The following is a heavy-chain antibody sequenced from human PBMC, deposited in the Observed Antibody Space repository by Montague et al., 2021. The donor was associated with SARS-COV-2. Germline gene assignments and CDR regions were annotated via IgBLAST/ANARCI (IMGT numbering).Heavy chain of an antibody. CDR2: MSYEGSIK. CDR3: TRSLGLFWFKESHPFNH. D-gene: IGHD3-10*01. V-gene: IGHV3-30-3*01. J-gene: IGHJ6*02. Sequence: SLRLSCAASGFTINNFAMHWVRQAPGKGLECVAFMSYEGSIKYYTDSVKGRFTISRDNSKNTLYLDMNSLRAEDTAVYYCTRSLGLFWFKESHPFNHWGQGTTVIVSS. CDR1: GFTINNFA.